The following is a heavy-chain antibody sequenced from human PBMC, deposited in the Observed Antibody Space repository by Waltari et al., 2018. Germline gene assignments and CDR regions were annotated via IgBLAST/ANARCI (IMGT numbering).Heavy chain of an antibody. D-gene: IGHD3-16*01. Sequence: EVQLVQSGAEVRKPGESLKISCMGSGYRFASYWIGWVRQMPGKGLEWMGIRVPGDSDTRYSPSFQGHVTISADTSNSTAYLQLTNLKASDTAMYYCARHPLVWVASTQNAFDVWGQGTMVTVSS. CDR1: GYRFASYW. CDR3: ARHPLVWVASTQNAFDV. J-gene: IGHJ3*01. V-gene: IGHV5-51*03. CDR2: RVPGDSDT.